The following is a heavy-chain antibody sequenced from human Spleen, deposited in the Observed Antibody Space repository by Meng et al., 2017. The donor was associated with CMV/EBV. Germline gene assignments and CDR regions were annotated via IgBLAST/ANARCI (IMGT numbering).Heavy chain of an antibody. V-gene: IGHV3-53*01. CDR3: AKEEEGFLEWVLGY. Sequence: CAASGFTVSSNYMSWVRQAPGKGLEWVSVIYSGGSTYYADSVKGRFTISRDNSKNTLYLQMNSLRAEDTAVYYCAKEEEGFLEWVLGYWGQGTLVTVSS. CDR2: IYSGGST. J-gene: IGHJ4*02. CDR1: GFTVSSNY. D-gene: IGHD3-3*01.